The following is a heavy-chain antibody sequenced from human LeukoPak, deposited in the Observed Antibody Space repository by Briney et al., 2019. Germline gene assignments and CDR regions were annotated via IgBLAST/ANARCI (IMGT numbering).Heavy chain of an antibody. Sequence: GASVKVSCKASGYSFTSYYMHWVRQAPGQGLEWMGLINPSGSSTTYAQKFQGRVTMTRDMFTSTDYMELTSLTSDDTAVYYCARVTWEDAFDIWGQGTMVTVSS. J-gene: IGHJ3*02. V-gene: IGHV1-46*01. CDR1: GYSFTSYY. CDR3: ARVTWEDAFDI. CDR2: INPSGSST. D-gene: IGHD1-26*01.